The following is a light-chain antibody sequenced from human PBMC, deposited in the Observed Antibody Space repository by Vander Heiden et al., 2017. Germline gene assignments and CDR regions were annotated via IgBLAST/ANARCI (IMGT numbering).Light chain of an antibody. Sequence: QTVVTQGPSLSVSPGGTVTLTCGLPSATVATNYDPSWYQQAPGQAPRTLIYNTNTRSSRVPARFSGSIVDNKAALTSTGAQVDDESVYYCVRDRGSGISMFGGGTKLTVL. CDR1: SATVATNYD. CDR3: VRDRGSGISM. J-gene: IGLJ3*02. CDR2: NTN. V-gene: IGLV8-61*01.